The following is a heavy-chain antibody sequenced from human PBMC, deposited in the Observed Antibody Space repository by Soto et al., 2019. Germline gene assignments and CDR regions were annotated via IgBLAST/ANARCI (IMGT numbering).Heavy chain of an antibody. V-gene: IGHV3-11*06. CDR1: GFTFSDYY. J-gene: IGHJ4*02. CDR3: ARGYYDSSGYTGFDY. CDR2: ISSSSSYT. Sequence: QVQLVESGGGLVKPGGSLRLSCAASGFTFSDYYMSWIRQAPGKGLEWVSYISSSSSYTNYADSVKGRFTISRDNAKNSLYLQTNSLRAEDTAVYYCARGYYDSSGYTGFDYWGQGTLVTVSS. D-gene: IGHD3-22*01.